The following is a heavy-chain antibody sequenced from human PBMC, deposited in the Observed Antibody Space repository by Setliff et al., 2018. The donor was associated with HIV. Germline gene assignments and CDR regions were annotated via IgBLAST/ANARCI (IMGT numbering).Heavy chain of an antibody. Sequence: PSETLSLSCAASGFTFRDYYMSWIRQAPGKGLEWVSIISWDGGNTYYADSVKGRFTISRDNSKNSLYLQMNSLRTEDTALYYCVKNIGGYSSSSVFDYWGQGTLVTVSS. V-gene: IGHV3-43*01. CDR1: GFTFRDYY. D-gene: IGHD6-6*01. CDR2: ISWDGGNT. J-gene: IGHJ4*02. CDR3: VKNIGGYSSSSVFDY.